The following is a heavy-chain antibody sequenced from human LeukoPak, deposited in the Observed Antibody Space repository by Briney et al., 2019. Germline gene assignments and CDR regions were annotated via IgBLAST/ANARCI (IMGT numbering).Heavy chain of an antibody. D-gene: IGHD3-10*01. CDR3: ARDRRDYYGSGSYYTYYYYGMDV. V-gene: IGHV4-30-4*01. CDR1: GGSISRCDYY. Sequence: SETLSLTCTVSGGSISRCDYYWSWIRPPPEKGLEWIGYIYYSGSTYYNPSLKSRVTISVDTSKNQFSLKLSSVAAAGTAVYYCARDRRDYYGSGSYYTYYYYGMDVWGKGTTVTVSS. J-gene: IGHJ6*04. CDR2: IYYSGST.